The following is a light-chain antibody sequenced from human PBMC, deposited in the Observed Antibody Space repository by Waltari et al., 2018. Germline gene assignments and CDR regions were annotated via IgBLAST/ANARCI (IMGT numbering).Light chain of an antibody. V-gene: IGLV2-23*01. CDR2: EGS. CDR3: CSYAGNRWV. Sequence: QSALTQPASVSGSPGQSITISCSGTSSDVGKYNFVSWFPQHPGTAPKPMIYEGSKRPSGVSNRFSDSKSGNTASLTISGLQAEDEADYYCCSYAGNRWVFGGGTKLTVL. J-gene: IGLJ3*02. CDR1: SSDVGKYNF.